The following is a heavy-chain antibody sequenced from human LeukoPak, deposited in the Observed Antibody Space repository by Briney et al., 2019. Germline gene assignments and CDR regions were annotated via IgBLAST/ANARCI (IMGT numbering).Heavy chain of an antibody. Sequence: SQTLSLTCTVSGGSVTSGAYYWSWIRQHPGKGLEWIGYIHYSGSTYYNPSLKSRVTILVDTSKNKFSLKVSSVTAADTAVYYCARRRGYSYGNYYYYGMDVRGQGTTVTVSS. CDR2: IHYSGST. V-gene: IGHV4-31*03. J-gene: IGHJ6*02. CDR3: ARRRGYSYGNYYYYGMDV. D-gene: IGHD5-18*01. CDR1: GGSVTSGAYY.